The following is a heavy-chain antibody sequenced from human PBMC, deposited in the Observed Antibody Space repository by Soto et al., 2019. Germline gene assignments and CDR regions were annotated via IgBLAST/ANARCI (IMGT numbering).Heavy chain of an antibody. J-gene: IGHJ4*02. CDR2: INPNSGAT. CDR1: GYTCTGYN. D-gene: IGHD6-19*01. CDR3: ARVRVARGWYNSTDY. Sequence: QVQLVQSGAEVKKPGASVKVSCKASGYTCTGYNMHWVRQAPGQGLEWMGWINPNSGATDFAQKFQGRVTMTRDTSLSTAYMELSRLRSDDTAMYSCARVRVARGWYNSTDYWGQGTLVTVSS. V-gene: IGHV1-2*02.